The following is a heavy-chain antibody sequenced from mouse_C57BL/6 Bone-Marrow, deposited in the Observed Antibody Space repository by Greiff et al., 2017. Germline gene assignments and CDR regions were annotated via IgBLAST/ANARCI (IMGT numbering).Heavy chain of an antibody. CDR2: ISYSGST. CDR1: GYSITSGYD. Sequence: VQLQQPGPGMVKPSQSLSLTCTVTGYSITSGYDWHWIRHFPGNKLEWMGYISYSGSTNYNPSLKSRISITHATSKNHFFLKLNSVNTEDTATYYCAMRAGYYYGSSYAWFAYWGQGTLVTVSA. J-gene: IGHJ3*01. CDR3: AMRAGYYYGSSYAWFAY. D-gene: IGHD1-1*01. V-gene: IGHV3-1*01.